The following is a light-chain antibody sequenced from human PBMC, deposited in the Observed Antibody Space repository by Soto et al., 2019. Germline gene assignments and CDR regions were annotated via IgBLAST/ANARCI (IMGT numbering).Light chain of an antibody. V-gene: IGKV1-5*01. CDR2: GAS. J-gene: IGKJ2*01. CDR1: QNINNW. CDR3: QRYDGY. Sequence: DTQMIQSPSTLSASVGDTVTISCRARQNINNWLAWYQQKPEKVPKLLIYGASTLEDGVPSRFSGSRSGTEFTLTINSLQPDDFATYYCQRYDGYFGQGTKVDIK.